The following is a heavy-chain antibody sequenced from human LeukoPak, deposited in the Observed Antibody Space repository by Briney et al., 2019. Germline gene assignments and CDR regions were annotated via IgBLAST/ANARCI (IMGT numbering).Heavy chain of an antibody. D-gene: IGHD2-2*01. CDR3: ARYCSGTSCYGGSDY. CDR1: GYTFIGYY. CDR2: INPNSGGT. Sequence: ASVKVSCKASGYTFIGYYMHWVRQAPGQGLEWMGWINPNSGGTKYAQKFQGRVTMTRDTSISTAYMELSRLRSDDTAVYYCARYCSGTSCYGGSDYWGQGTLVTVSS. V-gene: IGHV1-2*02. J-gene: IGHJ4*02.